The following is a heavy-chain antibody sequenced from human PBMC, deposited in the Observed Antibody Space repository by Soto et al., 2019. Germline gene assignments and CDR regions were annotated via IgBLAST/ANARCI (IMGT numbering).Heavy chain of an antibody. V-gene: IGHV3-9*01. CDR2: ISWNSASI. CDR1: GFTFDDFA. CDR3: AKGPGLVASSGSPDS. J-gene: IGHJ4*02. Sequence: EVQLVESGGGLVQPGRSLRLSCAASGFTFDDFAMHWVRQPRGKGLEWVSGISWNSASIVYADSVKGRFTISRDNAKNSLYLQLDSLGVEDTAFYYCAKGPGLVASSGSPDSWGQGTLVSVSS. D-gene: IGHD2-8*02.